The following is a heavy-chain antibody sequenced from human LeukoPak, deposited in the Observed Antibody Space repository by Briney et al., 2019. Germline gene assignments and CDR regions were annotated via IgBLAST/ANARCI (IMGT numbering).Heavy chain of an antibody. Sequence: SETLSLTCTVSGGSISSHYWSWIRQPPGKGLEWIGYIHYSGSTNYNPSLKSRVTISVDTSKNQFSLKLSSVTAADTAVYYCARTTEGGYTYGYFYYYYMDVWGKGTTVTISS. V-gene: IGHV4-59*11. CDR1: GGSISSHY. D-gene: IGHD5-18*01. J-gene: IGHJ6*03. CDR3: ARTTEGGYTYGYFYYYYMDV. CDR2: IHYSGST.